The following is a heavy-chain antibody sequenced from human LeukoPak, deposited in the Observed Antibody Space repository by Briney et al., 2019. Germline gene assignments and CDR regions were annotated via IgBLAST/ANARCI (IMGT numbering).Heavy chain of an antibody. CDR1: GGSISSGSYY. V-gene: IGHV4-61*02. Sequence: PSQTLSLTCTVSGGSISSGSYYWSWIRQPAGKGLEWIGRIYTSGSTNYNPSLKSRVTISVDTSKNQFSLKLSSVTAADTAVYYCARGEVVPAAMHAFDIWGQGTMVTVSS. D-gene: IGHD2-2*01. J-gene: IGHJ3*02. CDR3: ARGEVVPAAMHAFDI. CDR2: IYTSGST.